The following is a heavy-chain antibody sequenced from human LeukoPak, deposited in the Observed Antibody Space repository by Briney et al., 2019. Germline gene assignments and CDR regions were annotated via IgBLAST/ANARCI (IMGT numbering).Heavy chain of an antibody. CDR2: IIPIFGTA. D-gene: IGHD4-23*01. Sequence: SVKVSCKASGGTFSSYAISWVRQAPGQGLEWMGGIIPIFGTANYAQKFQGRVTITADESTSTAYMELSSLRSEDTAVYYCAGDPFSYYGGNSDWFDPWGQGTLVTVSS. V-gene: IGHV1-69*13. CDR3: AGDPFSYYGGNSDWFDP. CDR1: GGTFSSYA. J-gene: IGHJ5*02.